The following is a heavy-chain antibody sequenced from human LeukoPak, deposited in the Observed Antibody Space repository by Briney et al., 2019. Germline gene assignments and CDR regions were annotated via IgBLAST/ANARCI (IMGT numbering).Heavy chain of an antibody. CDR1: GFKFSDYP. V-gene: IGHV3-30*04. CDR2: ISYDGSKQ. Sequence: GGSLRLSCAASGFKFSDYPMHWVRQTPDKGLEWLAVISYDGSKQYYAESVKGRFTISRDNSNNTLFLQMNSLRPEDTAVYYCARAPTTIRLFDYWGQGTLVTVSS. D-gene: IGHD1-14*01. CDR3: ARAPTTIRLFDY. J-gene: IGHJ4*02.